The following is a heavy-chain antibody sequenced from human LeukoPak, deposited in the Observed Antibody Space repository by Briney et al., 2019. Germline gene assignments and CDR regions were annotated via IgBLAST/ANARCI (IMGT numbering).Heavy chain of an antibody. J-gene: IGHJ5*02. V-gene: IGHV3-23*01. CDR1: GFTFSSYA. CDR3: AKAGYSNLPYSWFDP. D-gene: IGHD4-11*01. CDR2: ISGSGGST. Sequence: GGSLRLSCAASGFTFSSYAMSWVRQAPGKGLEWVSAISGSGGSTYYADSVKGRFTISRDNSKNTLYLQMNSLSAEDTAVYYCAKAGYSNLPYSWFDPWGQGTLVTVSS.